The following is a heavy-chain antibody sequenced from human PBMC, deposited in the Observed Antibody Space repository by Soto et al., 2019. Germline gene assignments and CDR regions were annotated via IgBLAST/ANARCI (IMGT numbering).Heavy chain of an antibody. Sequence: PGGSLRLSCATSGFTFSSYSMNWVRQAPGMGLEWVSSISSSSRYIYYADSERGRFTISRDNAKNSLYLQINSLRAEDTAVYYCARDRLVAATSAPPYCYYGMDVWGQGTTVTVSS. CDR2: ISSSSRYI. J-gene: IGHJ6*02. CDR3: ARDRLVAATSAPPYCYYGMDV. CDR1: GFTFSSYS. V-gene: IGHV3-21*01. D-gene: IGHD2-15*01.